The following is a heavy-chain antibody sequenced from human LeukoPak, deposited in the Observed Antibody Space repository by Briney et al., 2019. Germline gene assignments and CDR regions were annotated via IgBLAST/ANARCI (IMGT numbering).Heavy chain of an antibody. J-gene: IGHJ6*02. CDR2: IYYSGTT. D-gene: IGHD4-17*01. CDR1: GGSISYYY. CDR3: AREDPQTTVPEGMDV. V-gene: IGHV4-59*01. Sequence: SETLSLTCTVSGGSISYYYWSWIRQSPGKGLEWIGYIYYSGTTNYSPSLKSRVTISVDTSKNQFSLQLRSVTVADTAVYYCAREDPQTTVPEGMDVWGQGTTVTVSS.